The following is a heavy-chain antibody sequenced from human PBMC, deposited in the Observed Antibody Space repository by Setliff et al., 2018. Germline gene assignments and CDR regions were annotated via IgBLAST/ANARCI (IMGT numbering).Heavy chain of an antibody. J-gene: IGHJ4*02. V-gene: IGHV1-18*01. CDR3: ATEKFPGDWGDY. Sequence: RASVKVSCKASGYTFTSYGFSWVRQAPGQGLEWVGWISVYNGKTKYAQKFQGRVTMTTDTSTRTAYMEVTSLRSDDTAVYYCATEKFPGDWGDYWGQGTLVTVSS. D-gene: IGHD2-21*01. CDR2: ISVYNGKT. CDR1: GYTFTSYG.